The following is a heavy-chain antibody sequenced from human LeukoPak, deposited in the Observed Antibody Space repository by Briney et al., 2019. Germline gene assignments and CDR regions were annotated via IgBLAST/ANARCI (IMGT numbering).Heavy chain of an antibody. CDR2: IYYSGST. V-gene: IGHV4-59*08. J-gene: IGHJ4*02. D-gene: IGHD1-26*01. Sequence: PSETLSLTCTVSGGSISSYYWSWIRQPPGKGLEWIGYIYYSGSTNYNPSLKSRVTISVDTSKNQFSLKLSSVTAADTAVYYCARTSYPSYYFDYWGQGTLVTVSS. CDR3: ARTSYPSYYFDY. CDR1: GGSISSYY.